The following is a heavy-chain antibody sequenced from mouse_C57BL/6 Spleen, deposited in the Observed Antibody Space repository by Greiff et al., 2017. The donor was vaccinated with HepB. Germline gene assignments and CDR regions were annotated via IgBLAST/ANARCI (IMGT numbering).Heavy chain of an antibody. V-gene: IGHV1-50*01. D-gene: IGHD1-1*01. CDR1: GYTFTSYW. J-gene: IGHJ3*01. Sequence: QVQLQQPGAELVKPGASVKLSCKASGYTFTSYWMQWVKQRPGQGLEWIGEIDPSDSYTNYNQKFKGKATLTVDTSSITAYMQLSSLTSEDSAVYYCARSNPYYYGSSYGFAYWGQGTLVTVSA. CDR2: IDPSDSYT. CDR3: ARSNPYYYGSSYGFAY.